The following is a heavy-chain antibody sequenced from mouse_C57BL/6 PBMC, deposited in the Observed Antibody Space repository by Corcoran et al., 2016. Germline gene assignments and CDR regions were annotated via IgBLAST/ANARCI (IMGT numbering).Heavy chain of an antibody. CDR3: ARFGWYFDV. V-gene: IGHV1-26*01. J-gene: IGHJ1*03. CDR1: GYTFTDYY. Sequence: EVQLQQSGPELVKPGASVKIPCKASGYTFTDYYMNWVKQSHGKSIEWIGDINPNNGGTSYNQKFKGKATLTVDKSSITAYMELRSRTSEVSAGYYCARFGWYFDVWGTGTTVTVSS. CDR2: INPNNGGT.